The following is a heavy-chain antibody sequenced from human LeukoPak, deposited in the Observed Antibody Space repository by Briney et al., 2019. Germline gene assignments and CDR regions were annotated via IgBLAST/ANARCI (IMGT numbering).Heavy chain of an antibody. CDR1: GFTFDDYG. J-gene: IGHJ6*03. V-gene: IGHV3-20*04. D-gene: IGHD3-10*01. CDR2: INWNGGST. Sequence: PGGSLRLSCAASGFTFDDYGMSWVRQAPGKGLEWVSGINWNGGSTGYADSVKGRFTISRDNAKNSLYLQMNSLRAEDTAVYYCARGYYGSGKYYYYMDVWGKGTTVTISS. CDR3: ARGYYGSGKYYYYMDV.